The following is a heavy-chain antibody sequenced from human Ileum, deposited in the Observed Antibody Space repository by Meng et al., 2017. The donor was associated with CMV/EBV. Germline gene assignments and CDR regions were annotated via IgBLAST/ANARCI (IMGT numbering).Heavy chain of an antibody. J-gene: IGHJ4*02. CDR3: ARGGGVVPSASLDY. D-gene: IGHD2-2*01. CDR1: GFTITNNY. V-gene: IGHV3-53*01. Sequence: GESLKISCAASGFTITNNYMTWVRQPPGKGLEWVSIIYSGGSTYYADSVKDRFTISRDNSKNTLYLQMNSLRAEDTALYYCARGGGVVPSASLDYWGQGALVTVSS. CDR2: IYSGGST.